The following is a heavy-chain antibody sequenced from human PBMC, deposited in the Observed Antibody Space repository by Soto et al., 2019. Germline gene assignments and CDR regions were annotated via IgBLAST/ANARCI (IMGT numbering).Heavy chain of an antibody. Sequence: DVQLVESGGGLIQPGESLRLSCAAFGLTISGKKYVAWVRQAPGKGLEWVSALYDVDGSFYADSVKGRFNTSSDSSKTTVYLQMNDLRPDDTAVYYCATWHEREHAYDVWGQGTTVTVDS. D-gene: IGHD1-1*01. V-gene: IGHV3-53*01. CDR3: ATWHEREHAYDV. CDR2: LYDVDGS. CDR1: GLTISGKKY. J-gene: IGHJ3*01.